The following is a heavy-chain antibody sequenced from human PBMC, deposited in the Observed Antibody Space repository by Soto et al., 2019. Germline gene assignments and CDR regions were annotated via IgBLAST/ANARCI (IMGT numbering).Heavy chain of an antibody. CDR3: ARRNSNWNYSDF. CDR2: VSPGDSDT. J-gene: IGHJ4*02. Sequence: PGESLKMSCDRSGHRFTYYWIPLVLQMPGKGLDWMGIVSPGDSDTRYSPSFQGQVTISADKSISTAYLQWSSLRASDTAVYYCARRNSNWNYSDFWGRGTLVTFSS. CDR1: GHRFTYYW. D-gene: IGHD1-20*01. V-gene: IGHV5-51*01.